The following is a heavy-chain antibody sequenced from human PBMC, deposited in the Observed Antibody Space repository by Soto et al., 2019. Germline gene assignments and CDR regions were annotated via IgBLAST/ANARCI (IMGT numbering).Heavy chain of an antibody. J-gene: IGHJ4*02. D-gene: IGHD3-10*01. CDR1: GFSLSNARMG. CDR2: IFSNDEK. Sequence: QVTLKESGPVLVKPTETLTLTCTVSGFSLSNARMGVSWIRQPPGKALEWLAHIFSNDEKSYSTSLKSRLTISKDTSKSQVVLTMTNRDPVDTATYSCARILLWFGDRPHFASWGQGTLVTVSS. CDR3: ARILLWFGDRPHFAS. V-gene: IGHV2-26*01.